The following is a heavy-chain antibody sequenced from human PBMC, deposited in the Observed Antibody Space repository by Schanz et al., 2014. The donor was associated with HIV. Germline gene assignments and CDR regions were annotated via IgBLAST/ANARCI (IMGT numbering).Heavy chain of an antibody. Sequence: EVQLVESGGGLVQPGRSLRLSCAASGFSFDDYAMHWVRQAPGKGLVWVSRINSDGSSTSYADSVKGRFTISRDNAKNTLYLQMNSLRAEDTAVYYCARVYYDILTGYYTHYGMDVWGQGTTVSVSS. CDR3: ARVYYDILTGYYTHYGMDV. V-gene: IGHV3-74*02. CDR1: GFSFDDYA. CDR2: INSDGSST. J-gene: IGHJ6*02. D-gene: IGHD3-9*01.